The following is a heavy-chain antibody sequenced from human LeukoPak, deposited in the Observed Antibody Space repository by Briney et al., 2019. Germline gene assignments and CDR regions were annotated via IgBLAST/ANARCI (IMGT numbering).Heavy chain of an antibody. V-gene: IGHV4-59*08. CDR3: ASDSSGYYYG. Sequence: SETLSLTCTVSGGSISSYYWSWIRQPPGKGLEWIGYIYYSGSTYYNPSLKSRVTISVDTSKNQFSLKLSSVTAADTAVYYCASDSSGYYYGWGQGTLVTVSS. D-gene: IGHD3-22*01. J-gene: IGHJ4*02. CDR1: GGSISSYY. CDR2: IYYSGST.